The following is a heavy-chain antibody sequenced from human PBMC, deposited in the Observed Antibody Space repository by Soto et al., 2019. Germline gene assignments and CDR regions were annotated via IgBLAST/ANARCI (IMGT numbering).Heavy chain of an antibody. J-gene: IGHJ4*02. CDR3: AREGGGSSGWYCEDY. CDR2: INAGNGNT. V-gene: IGHV1-3*01. D-gene: IGHD6-13*01. CDR1: GYAFTSYA. Sequence: ASVEVTCKASGYAFTSYAMHWVRQAPGQRLEWMGWINAGNGNTKYSQKFQGRVTITRDTSASTAYMELSSLRSEDTAVYYCAREGGGSSGWYCEDYWGQGTLVTVSS.